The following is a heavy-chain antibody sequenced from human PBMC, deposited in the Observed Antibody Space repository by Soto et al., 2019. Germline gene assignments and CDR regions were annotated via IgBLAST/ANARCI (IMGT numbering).Heavy chain of an antibody. D-gene: IGHD2-21*02. CDR3: ARGGYCGGDCPTEY. CDR2: ISRSSSYI. Sequence: EVQLVESGGGLVKPGGSLRLSCAASGFTFSGHSMHWVRQAPGKGLEWVSSISRSSSYIYYADSLKGRFTISRDNAKNSLYLQMSSLRAEDTAVYYCARGGYCGGDCPTEYWGQGTLVSVSS. CDR1: GFTFSGHS. V-gene: IGHV3-21*01. J-gene: IGHJ4*02.